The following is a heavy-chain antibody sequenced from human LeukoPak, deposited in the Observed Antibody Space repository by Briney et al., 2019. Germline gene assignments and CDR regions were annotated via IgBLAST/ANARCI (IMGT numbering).Heavy chain of an antibody. Sequence: SETLSLTCTVSGGSISSYYWSWIRQPPGKGLEWIGYIYYSGSTNYNPSLKGRVTISVDTSKNQFSLKLSSVTAADTAVYYCARVRLIPGIAAAGTISWFDPWGQGTLVTVSS. CDR1: GGSISSYY. CDR3: ARVRLIPGIAAAGTISWFDP. J-gene: IGHJ5*02. D-gene: IGHD6-13*01. CDR2: IYYSGST. V-gene: IGHV4-59*01.